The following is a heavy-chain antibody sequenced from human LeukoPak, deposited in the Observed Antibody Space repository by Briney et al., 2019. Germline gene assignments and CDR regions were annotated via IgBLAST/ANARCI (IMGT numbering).Heavy chain of an antibody. CDR2: IYYSGST. D-gene: IGHD3-10*01. Sequence: PSETLSLTCTVSGGSISSYYWSWIRQPPGKGLEWIGYIYYSGSTNYNPSLKSRVTISVDTSKNQFSLKLSSVTAADTAVYYCAKEGGGGFSFNYGGQEPLSTAPS. CDR3: AKEGGGGFSFNY. CDR1: GGSISSYY. J-gene: IGHJ4*02. V-gene: IGHV4-59*01.